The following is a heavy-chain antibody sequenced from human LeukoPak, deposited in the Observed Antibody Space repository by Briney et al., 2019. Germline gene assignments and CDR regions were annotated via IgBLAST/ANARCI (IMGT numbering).Heavy chain of an antibody. CDR2: VNSDGSST. J-gene: IGHJ4*02. CDR1: GFTFSSYW. Sequence: GGSLRLSCAASGFTFSSYWMHWVRQAPGKGLVWVSRVNSDGSSTTYADSVKGRFTISRDNAKSTLYLQMNSLRAEDTAVYYCARDTMAVAGDFDYWGQGTLVTVSS. D-gene: IGHD6-13*01. V-gene: IGHV3-74*01. CDR3: ARDTMAVAGDFDY.